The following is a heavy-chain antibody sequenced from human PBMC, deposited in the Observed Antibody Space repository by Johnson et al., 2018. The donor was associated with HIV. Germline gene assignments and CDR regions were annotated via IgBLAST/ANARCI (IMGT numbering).Heavy chain of an antibody. Sequence: VQLVESGGGVVQPGRSLRLSCAASGFSFTNHVMSWVRQAPGKGLEWVSTNSASVTWTYYADSVKGRFTISRDNSKNTLYLQMSSLRVEDTAVYYCAKDWDRWLQPPGDAFDIRGQGTMVTVSS. CDR2: NSASVTWT. CDR3: AKDWDRWLQPPGDAFDI. V-gene: IGHV3-23*04. D-gene: IGHD5-24*01. CDR1: GFSFTNHV. J-gene: IGHJ3*02.